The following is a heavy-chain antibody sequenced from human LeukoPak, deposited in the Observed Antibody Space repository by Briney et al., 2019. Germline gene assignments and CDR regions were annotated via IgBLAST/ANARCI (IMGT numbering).Heavy chain of an antibody. V-gene: IGHV4-39*01. J-gene: IGHJ4*02. CDR2: SSYFGST. Sequence: PSETLSLTCTVSGGSISSSNYYWGWVRQPPGKGLECIGSSSYFGSTYYNASLESRVTMAVDSSKNQFSLTLTSVTAADTAMYYCARLRSTWLFDCWGQGTTVTVSS. D-gene: IGHD2-2*01. CDR1: GGSISSSNYY. CDR3: ARLRSTWLFDC.